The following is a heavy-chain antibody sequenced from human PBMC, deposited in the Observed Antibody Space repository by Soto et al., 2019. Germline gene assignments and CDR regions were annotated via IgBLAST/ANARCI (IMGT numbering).Heavy chain of an antibody. V-gene: IGHV3-21*01. J-gene: IGHJ3*02. Sequence: EVQLVESGGGLVKPGGSLRLSCAASGFTFSSYSMNWVRQAPGKGLEWVSSISSSSSYIYYADSVKGRFTISRDNPKNSLYLQMNSLRAEDTAVYYCARGEVRVAFDIWGQGTMVTVSS. CDR1: GFTFSSYS. CDR3: ARGEVRVAFDI. CDR2: ISSSSSYI.